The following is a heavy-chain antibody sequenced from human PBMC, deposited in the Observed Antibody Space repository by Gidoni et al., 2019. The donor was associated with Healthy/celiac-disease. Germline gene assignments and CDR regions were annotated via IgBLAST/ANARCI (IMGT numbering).Heavy chain of an antibody. CDR3: ARGYCSGGSCLPFDP. CDR1: GFPFLSDG. J-gene: IGHJ5*02. D-gene: IGHD2-15*01. V-gene: IGHV3-33*01. CDR2: IWYDGSNK. Sequence: QVQLVESGGGVVQPGRSLRLSCAASGFPFLSDGMHWVRQAPGKGLEWGAVIWYDGSNKYYADSVKGRFTISRDNSKNTLYLQMNSLRAEDTAVYYCARGYCSGGSCLPFDPWGQGTLVTVSS.